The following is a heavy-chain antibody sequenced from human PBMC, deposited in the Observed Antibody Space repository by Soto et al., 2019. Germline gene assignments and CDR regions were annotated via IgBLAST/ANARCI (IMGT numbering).Heavy chain of an antibody. J-gene: IGHJ4*01. V-gene: IGHV1-58*01. CDR3: AAGPGDDSSGYYHPLYFDY. D-gene: IGHD3-22*01. Sequence: SVKVSCKASGFTFTSSAAQWVRQARGQRLEWIGWIVVGSGNTNYAQKFQERVTITRDMSTSTAYMELSSLRSEDTAVYYCAAGPGDDSSGYYHPLYFDYWG. CDR1: GFTFTSSA. CDR2: IVVGSGNT.